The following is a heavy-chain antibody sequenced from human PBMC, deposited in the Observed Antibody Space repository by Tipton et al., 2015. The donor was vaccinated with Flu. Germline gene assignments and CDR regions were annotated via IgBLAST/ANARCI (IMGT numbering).Heavy chain of an antibody. J-gene: IGHJ5*02. Sequence: TLSLTCVVHGGSFSGYYWSWIRRSPGKGLEWIGEIDHSGTTNYSPSLKSRVTISVDTSKNQFSLELISVTAADTAVYYCARIQGGYYGSESYDTWGQGMLVTVSS. CDR3: ARIQGGYYGSESYDT. V-gene: IGHV4-34*01. CDR1: GGSFSGYY. CDR2: IDHSGTT. D-gene: IGHD3-10*01.